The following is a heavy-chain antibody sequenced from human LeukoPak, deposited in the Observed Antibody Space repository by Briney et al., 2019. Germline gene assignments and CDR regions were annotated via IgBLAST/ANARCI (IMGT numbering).Heavy chain of an antibody. V-gene: IGHV1-18*01. CDR1: GYTFTSYG. J-gene: IGHJ6*02. D-gene: IGHD6-19*01. CDR2: ISAYNGNT. Sequence: GASVKVSCKASGYTFTSYGISWVRQAPGQGLEWMGWISAYNGNTNYAQKLQGRVTMTTDTSTSTAYMELRSLRSDDTAVYYRARGRSSGWYDYYYYGMDVWGQGTTVTVSS. CDR3: ARGRSSGWYDYYYYGMDV.